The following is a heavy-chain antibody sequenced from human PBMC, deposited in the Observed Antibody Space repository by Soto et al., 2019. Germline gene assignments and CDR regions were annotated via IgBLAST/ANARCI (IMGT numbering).Heavy chain of an antibody. D-gene: IGHD2-2*01. CDR3: ARDRGLVPTKGYFDH. CDR1: GYTFTKYG. V-gene: IGHV1-18*01. CDR2: ISAHNGNT. Sequence: GASVKVSCKTSGYTFTKYGITWVRQAPGQPLEWMGWISAHNGNTNYAQKFQGRVSMTTHTSTSTASLELTSLASDDTAVYFCARDRGLVPTKGYFDHWGQGTLVTVSS. J-gene: IGHJ4*02.